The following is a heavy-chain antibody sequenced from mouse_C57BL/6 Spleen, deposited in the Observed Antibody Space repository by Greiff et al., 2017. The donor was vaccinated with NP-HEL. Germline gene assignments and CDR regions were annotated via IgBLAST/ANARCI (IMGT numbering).Heavy chain of an antibody. V-gene: IGHV1-26*01. J-gene: IGHJ4*01. D-gene: IGHD2-3*01. CDR2: INPNNGGT. CDR3: ARKYDGLMDY. Sequence: VQLQQSGPELVKPGASVKISCKASGYTFTDYYMNWVKQSHGKSLEWIGDINPNNGGTSYNQKFKGKATLTVDKSSSTAYMELRSLTSEDSAVYYCARKYDGLMDYWGQGTSVTVSS. CDR1: GYTFTDYY.